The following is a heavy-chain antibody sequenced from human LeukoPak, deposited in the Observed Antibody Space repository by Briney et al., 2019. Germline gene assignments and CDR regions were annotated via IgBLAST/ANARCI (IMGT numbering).Heavy chain of an antibody. CDR1: GFTFSTYS. D-gene: IGHD2-2*01. CDR2: ISSNGTTR. CDR3: AGDAIMDV. J-gene: IGHJ6*03. Sequence: GGSLRLSCAASGFTFSTYSMNWVRQAPGKGLEWVSYISSNGTTRYYADSVKGRFTISRDNAKNSLYLQMNSLRAEDTAVYYCAGDAIMDVWGKGTTVTVSS. V-gene: IGHV3-48*01.